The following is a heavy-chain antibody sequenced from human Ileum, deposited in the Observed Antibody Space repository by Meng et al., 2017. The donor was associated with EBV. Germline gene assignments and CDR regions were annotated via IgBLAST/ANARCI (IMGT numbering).Heavy chain of an antibody. D-gene: IGHD3/OR15-3a*01. CDR3: AHEEDWRIDY. CDR2: VYWDDDK. V-gene: IGHV2-5*02. CDR1: GFSLNTSGVG. Sequence: QINLQESGPTLVKPTQTLTRPCIFSGFSLNTSGVGVGWIRQPPGKALEWLALVYWDDDKRYSPSLERRLTITKDTSKNQVVLTMTNMDPLDTATYYCAHEEDWRIDYWGQGTLVTVSS. J-gene: IGHJ4*02.